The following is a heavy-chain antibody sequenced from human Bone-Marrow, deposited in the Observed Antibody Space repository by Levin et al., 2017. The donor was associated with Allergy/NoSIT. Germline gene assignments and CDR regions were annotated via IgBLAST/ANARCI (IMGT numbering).Heavy chain of an antibody. D-gene: IGHD3-22*01. Sequence: SQTLSLTCSVSNGFISSDDFYWTWIRRPPGKALEWIGYIYNNGRTLYNAALKSRVSISVDTSKNEFSLDLRSVTAADTATYFCARGRTGQHDSSGYFDSWGQGTLVTVSS. V-gene: IGHV4-30-4*01. CDR1: NGFISSDDFY. J-gene: IGHJ4*02. CDR3: ARGRTGQHDSSGYFDS. CDR2: IYNNGRT.